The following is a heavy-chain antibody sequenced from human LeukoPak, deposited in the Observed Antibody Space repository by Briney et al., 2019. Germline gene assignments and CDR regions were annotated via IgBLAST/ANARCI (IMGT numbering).Heavy chain of an antibody. D-gene: IGHD6-19*01. J-gene: IGHJ4*02. V-gene: IGHV1-18*01. CDR3: ARDLGLAVAATFDY. CDR1: GYTFTSYG. Sequence: SVKVSCKASGYTFTSYGISWVRQAPGQGLEWMGWISAYNGNTNYAQKLQGRVTMTTDTSTSTAYMELRSLRSDDTAVYYCARDLGLAVAATFDYWGRGTLVTVSS. CDR2: ISAYNGNT.